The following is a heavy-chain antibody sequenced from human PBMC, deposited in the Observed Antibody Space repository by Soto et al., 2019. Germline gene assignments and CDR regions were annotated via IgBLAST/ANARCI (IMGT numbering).Heavy chain of an antibody. CDR1: GGSTSSYY. Sequence: SETLSLTCTVTGGSTSSYYWSWLRQPPGKGLEWIGYNSYSGTTDYNPSLKSRLTISVDTSKNQFSLNLSSATAADTAVYYCARHRGSFSFDYWGQGTLVTVSS. D-gene: IGHD1-26*01. J-gene: IGHJ4*02. CDR3: ARHRGSFSFDY. CDR2: NSYSGTT. V-gene: IGHV4-59*08.